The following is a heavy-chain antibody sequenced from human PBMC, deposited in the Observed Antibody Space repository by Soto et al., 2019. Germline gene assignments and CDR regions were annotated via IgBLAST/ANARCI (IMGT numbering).Heavy chain of an antibody. J-gene: IGHJ5*02. CDR1: GYTFTSYG. Sequence: GASVKVSFKASGYTFTSYGISWLRQAPGQGLEWMGWISAYNGNTNYAQKLQGRVTMTTDTSTSTAYMELRSLRSDDTAVYYCARARLAVAGTFWFDPWGQGTLVTVSS. CDR2: ISAYNGNT. D-gene: IGHD6-19*01. V-gene: IGHV1-18*01. CDR3: ARARLAVAGTFWFDP.